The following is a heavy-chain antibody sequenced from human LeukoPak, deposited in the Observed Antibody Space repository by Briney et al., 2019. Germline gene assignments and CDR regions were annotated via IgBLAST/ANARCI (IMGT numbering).Heavy chain of an antibody. CDR3: ARISGYYRY. Sequence: GGSLRLSCAASGFTISNYWMTWVRQPPGKGLECVASIKQDGSEKYYVDSVKGRFTISRDNAKNSLYLQMNSLRAEDTAVYYCARISGYYRYWGQGTLVTVSS. D-gene: IGHD3-22*01. V-gene: IGHV3-7*01. J-gene: IGHJ4*02. CDR1: GFTISNYW. CDR2: IKQDGSEK.